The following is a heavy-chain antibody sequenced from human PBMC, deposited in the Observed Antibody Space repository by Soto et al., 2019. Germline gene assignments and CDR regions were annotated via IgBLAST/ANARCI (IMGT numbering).Heavy chain of an antibody. CDR1: GGSLSSYH. Sequence: PSETLSLTCTVSGGSLSSYHWSWISPHPGKGLEWIGYIYYSGSTYYNPSLKSRVTISVDTSKNQFSLKLSSVTAADTAMYYCARSDSGYDYGIFDYWGHGTLVTVSS. V-gene: IGHV4-59*06. CDR2: IYYSGST. D-gene: IGHD5-12*01. CDR3: ARSDSGYDYGIFDY. J-gene: IGHJ4*01.